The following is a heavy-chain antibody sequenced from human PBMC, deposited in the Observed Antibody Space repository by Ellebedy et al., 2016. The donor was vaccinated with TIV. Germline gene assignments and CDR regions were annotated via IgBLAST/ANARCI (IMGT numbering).Heavy chain of an antibody. CDR1: GGSVSSGSSY. CDR2: IYYSGST. Sequence: SETLSLXCTVSGGSVSSGSSYWSWIRQPPGKGLEWIGYIYYSGSTNYNPSLKSRVTISVDTSKNQFSLKLSSVTAADTASYYCARALAASDKVTYYFGMDVWGQGTTVTVSS. J-gene: IGHJ6*02. D-gene: IGHD6-13*01. CDR3: ARALAASDKVTYYFGMDV. V-gene: IGHV4-61*01.